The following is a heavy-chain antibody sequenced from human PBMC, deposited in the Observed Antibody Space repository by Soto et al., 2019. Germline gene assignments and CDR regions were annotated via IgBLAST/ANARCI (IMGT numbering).Heavy chain of an antibody. J-gene: IGHJ6*04. CDR2: ISWNSGNI. CDR3: AKAHNYYAMDV. V-gene: IGHV3-9*01. Sequence: EVQLVESGGGLVQPGRSLRLSCAASGFTFDDYAMHWVRQAPGKGLEWVSGISWNSGNIGYADSVKGRFTISRDNAKNSLYLQMNSLRIEDTAVYYCAKAHNYYAMDVWGKGTTVTVSS. CDR1: GFTFDDYA.